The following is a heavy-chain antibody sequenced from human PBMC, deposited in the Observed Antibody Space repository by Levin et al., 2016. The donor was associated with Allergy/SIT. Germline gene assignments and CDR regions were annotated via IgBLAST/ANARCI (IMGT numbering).Heavy chain of an antibody. CDR3: ARERAEMATIRDRGNWFDP. CDR2: IIPIFGTA. D-gene: IGHD5-24*01. CDR1: GGTFSSYA. Sequence: SVKVSCKASGGTFSSYAISWVRQAPGQGLEWMGGIIPIFGTANYAQKFQGRVTITADESTSTAYMELSSLRSEDTAVYYCARERAEMATIRDRGNWFDPWGQGTLVTVSS. V-gene: IGHV1-69*13. J-gene: IGHJ5*02.